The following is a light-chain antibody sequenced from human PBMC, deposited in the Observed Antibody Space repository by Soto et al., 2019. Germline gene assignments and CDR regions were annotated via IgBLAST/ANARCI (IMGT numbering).Light chain of an antibody. CDR1: RNVDNF. V-gene: IGKV3-11*01. CDR3: PQRYSFPLT. J-gene: IGKJ4*01. Sequence: EIVLTQSPATLSLSPGERATLSCRDSRNVDNFIAWYQQKPGQAPRLLISDASKRATGIPERFSGSGSGTDFTLTVSTLQPEDFALYYCPQRYSFPLTFGVGTKVEIK. CDR2: DAS.